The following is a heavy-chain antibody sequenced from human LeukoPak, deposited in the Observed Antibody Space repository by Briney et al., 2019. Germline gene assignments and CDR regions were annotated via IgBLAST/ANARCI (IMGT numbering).Heavy chain of an antibody. CDR2: IYYSGST. D-gene: IGHD5-24*01. J-gene: IGHJ4*02. V-gene: IGHV4-39*07. CDR1: GGSISSSSYY. Sequence: SETLSLTCTVSGGSISSSSYYWGWIRQPPGKGLEWIGSIYYSGSTYYNPSLKSRVTISVDTSKNQFSLKLSSVTAADTAVYYCARARDGYRLDYWGQGTLVTVSS. CDR3: ARARDGYRLDY.